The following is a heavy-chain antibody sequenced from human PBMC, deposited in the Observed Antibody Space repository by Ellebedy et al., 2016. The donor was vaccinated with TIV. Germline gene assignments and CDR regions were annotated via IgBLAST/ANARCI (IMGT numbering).Heavy chain of an antibody. J-gene: IGHJ4*02. Sequence: MPSESLSLTCTVPGGSLSSSSYYRGWIRQSPGKGLEWIGSIYYSGSTYYNPSLKSRITISVDTSKNQFSLKLSSVTAADTAMYYCTRGGTSYSDYWGQGTLVTVSS. D-gene: IGHD1-1*01. CDR1: GGSLSSSSYY. V-gene: IGHV4-39*07. CDR2: IYYSGST. CDR3: TRGGTSYSDY.